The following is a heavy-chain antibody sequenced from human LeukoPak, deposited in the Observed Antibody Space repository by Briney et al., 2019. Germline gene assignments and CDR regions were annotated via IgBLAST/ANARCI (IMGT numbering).Heavy chain of an antibody. CDR1: GGSISSYY. CDR2: IYYSGST. CDR3: ARVSPLLWFGEFDY. Sequence: SETLSLTCTVSGGSISSYYWSWIRQPPGKGLEWIGYIYYSGSTNYNPSLKSRVTISVDTSKNQFSLKLSSVTAADTAVYYCARVSPLLWFGEFDYWGQGTLVTDSS. D-gene: IGHD3-10*01. V-gene: IGHV4-59*01. J-gene: IGHJ4*02.